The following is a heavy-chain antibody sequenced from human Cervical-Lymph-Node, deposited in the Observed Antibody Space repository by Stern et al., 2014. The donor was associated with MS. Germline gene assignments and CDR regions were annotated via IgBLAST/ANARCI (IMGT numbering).Heavy chain of an antibody. V-gene: IGHV1-69*09. Sequence: QLVQSGAEVKKPASSVKVSCKASGGTFSSSYAVSWVRQAPGQGLEWMGRIIPIVGLPNYAQKFQPRLTITADKSTSTVYMELSSLTSEDTAVYYCARGIVTNRPAATLHNLFDHWGQGTLVTVSS. CDR3: ARGIVTNRPAATLHNLFDH. CDR2: IIPIVGLP. D-gene: IGHD2-15*01. CDR1: GGTFSSSYA. J-gene: IGHJ5*02.